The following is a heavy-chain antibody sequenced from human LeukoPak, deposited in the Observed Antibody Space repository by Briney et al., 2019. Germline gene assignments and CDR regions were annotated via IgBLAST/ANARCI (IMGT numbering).Heavy chain of an antibody. CDR3: ARDLRRLGYCSSTRCYAGDY. D-gene: IGHD2-2*01. CDR1: GFTVSSNY. CDR2: IYSGGST. V-gene: IGHV3-53*01. Sequence: GGSLRLSCAASGFTVSSNYMSWVRQAPGKGLEWVSVIYSGGSTYYADSVKGRFTISRDNSKNTLYLQMNSLRAEDTAVYYCARDLRRLGYCSSTRCYAGDYWGQGTLVTVSS. J-gene: IGHJ4*02.